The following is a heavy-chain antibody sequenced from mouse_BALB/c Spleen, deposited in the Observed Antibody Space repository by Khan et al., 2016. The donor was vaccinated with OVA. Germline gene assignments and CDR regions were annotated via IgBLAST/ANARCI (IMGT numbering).Heavy chain of an antibody. CDR1: GFNIKDTY. J-gene: IGHJ3*01. Sequence: VQLQQSGAELVKPGASVKLSCTASGFNIKDTYMHWVKQRPEQGLEWIGRIDPANGNTKYDPKFQGKATITADTSSNTAYLQLSSLTSEDTAVYYCAIDYWDVFAYGGQGTRVTVSA. V-gene: IGHV14-3*02. CDR2: IDPANGNT. CDR3: AIDYWDVFAY. D-gene: IGHD4-1*01.